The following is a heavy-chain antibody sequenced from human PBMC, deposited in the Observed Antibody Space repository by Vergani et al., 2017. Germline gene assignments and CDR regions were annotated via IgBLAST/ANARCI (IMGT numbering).Heavy chain of an antibody. D-gene: IGHD5-12*01. V-gene: IGHV3-30*02. CDR1: GFTFSSYG. CDR3: AKDVVATIRRLDY. Sequence: QVQLVESGGGVVQPGGSLRLSCAASGFTFSSYGMHWVRQAPGKGLEWVAFIRYDGSNKYYADSVKGRFTISRDNSKNTLYLQMNSLRAEDTAVYYCAKDVVATIRRLDYWGQGTLVTVSS. J-gene: IGHJ4*02. CDR2: IRYDGSNK.